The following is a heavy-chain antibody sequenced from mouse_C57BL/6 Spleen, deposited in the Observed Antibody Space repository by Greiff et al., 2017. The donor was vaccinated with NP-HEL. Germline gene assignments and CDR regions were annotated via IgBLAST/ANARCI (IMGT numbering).Heavy chain of an antibody. J-gene: IGHJ3*01. Sequence: QVQLQQSGAELVRPGASVKLSCTASGFNIKDDYMHWVKQRPEQGLEWIGRIYPGDGDTNYNGKFKGKATLTADKSSSTAYMQLSSLTSEDSAVYFCARQDYGTSWFAYWGQGTLVTVSA. CDR2: IYPGDGDT. V-gene: IGHV1-82*01. D-gene: IGHD1-1*01. CDR3: ARQDYGTSWFAY. CDR1: GFNIKDDY.